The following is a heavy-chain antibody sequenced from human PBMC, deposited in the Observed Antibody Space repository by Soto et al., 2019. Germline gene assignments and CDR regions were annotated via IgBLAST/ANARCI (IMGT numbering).Heavy chain of an antibody. D-gene: IGHD3-3*01. Sequence: GGSLRLSCAASGFTFSSYAMHWVRQAPGKGLEWVAVISYDGSNKYYADSVKGRFTISRDNSKNTLYLQMNSLRAEDTAVYYCARVGTYDFWSGYYLYGMDVWGQGTTVTVSS. J-gene: IGHJ6*02. CDR3: ARVGTYDFWSGYYLYGMDV. CDR1: GFTFSSYA. CDR2: ISYDGSNK. V-gene: IGHV3-30-3*01.